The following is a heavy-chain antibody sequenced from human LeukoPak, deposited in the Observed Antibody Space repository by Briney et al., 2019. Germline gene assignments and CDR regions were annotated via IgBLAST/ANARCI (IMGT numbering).Heavy chain of an antibody. CDR2: FYLSGST. J-gene: IGHJ3*01. Sequence: PSETLSLTCVVSTDPITNGYSWGWVRQPPGKGLEWIGSFYLSGSTHYNPSLRSRVTISVDKSKNQFSLNVWSVTAADTAVYFCAKTDYGHYSGFEVWGQGIMVTVSS. CDR3: AKTDYGHYSGFEV. V-gene: IGHV4-38-2*01. D-gene: IGHD4-17*01. CDR1: TDPITNGYS.